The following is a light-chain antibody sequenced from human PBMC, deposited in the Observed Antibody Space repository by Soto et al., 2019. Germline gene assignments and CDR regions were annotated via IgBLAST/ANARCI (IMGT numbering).Light chain of an antibody. CDR1: SRDVGGYNY. Sequence: QSLLTQPASVSESPGQSITISCTGTSRDVGGYNYVSWYQQHPGEVPRLVIYEVSNRPSGVSSRFSGSKSGNTASLTISGLLAEDEADYYCSSYTSSSTYDFGTGTKVTVL. CDR3: SSYTSSSTYD. J-gene: IGLJ1*01. V-gene: IGLV2-14*01. CDR2: EVS.